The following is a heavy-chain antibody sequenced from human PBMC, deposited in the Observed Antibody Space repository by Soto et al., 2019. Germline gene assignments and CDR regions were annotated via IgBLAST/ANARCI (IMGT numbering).Heavy chain of an antibody. J-gene: IGHJ5*02. Sequence: GASVKVSCKASGFTFSSDDINWVRQAPGQGLQWMGWMSANVAATDSPQRFKGRVTMTWNASISTAYMGLSDLKSDDTAVYFCAREVVDGASLWLDPWGQGTLVTVSS. CDR2: MSANVAAT. CDR3: AREVVDGASLWLDP. D-gene: IGHD3-10*01. V-gene: IGHV1-8*01. CDR1: GFTFSSDD.